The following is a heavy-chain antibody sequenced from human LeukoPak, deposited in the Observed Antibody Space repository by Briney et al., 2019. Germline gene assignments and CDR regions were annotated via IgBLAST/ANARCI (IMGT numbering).Heavy chain of an antibody. CDR3: ARGLYGGNSGWFDP. Sequence: GGSLRLSCAASGFTFSSYGMQWVRQAQGKGLEWVAVIWYDGSNKYYADSVKGRFTISRDNSKNTLYLQMNSLRAEDTAVYYCARGLYGGNSGWFDPWGQGTLVTVSS. J-gene: IGHJ5*02. D-gene: IGHD4-23*01. CDR2: IWYDGSNK. CDR1: GFTFSSYG. V-gene: IGHV3-33*01.